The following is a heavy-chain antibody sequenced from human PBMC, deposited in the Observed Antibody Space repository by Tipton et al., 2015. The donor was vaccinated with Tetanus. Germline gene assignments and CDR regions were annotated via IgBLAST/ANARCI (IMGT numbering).Heavy chain of an antibody. CDR1: GGSFSGYY. Sequence: LRLSCAVYGGSFSGYYWSWIRQPPGKGLEWIGEINHSGSTNYNPSLKSRVTISVDTSKNQFSLKLSSVTAADTAVYYCARAVVTSRRFYPWGQGTLVTVSS. D-gene: IGHD2-21*02. J-gene: IGHJ5*02. V-gene: IGHV4-34*01. CDR2: INHSGST. CDR3: ARAVVTSRRFYP.